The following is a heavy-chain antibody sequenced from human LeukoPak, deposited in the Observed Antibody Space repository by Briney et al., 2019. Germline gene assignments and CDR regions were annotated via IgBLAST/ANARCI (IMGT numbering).Heavy chain of an antibody. CDR3: ARNPAGIGDY. D-gene: IGHD1-26*01. J-gene: IGHJ4*02. V-gene: IGHV3-48*02. CDR2: ISSGSRII. CDR1: GFTFSTYN. Sequence: GGSLRLSCAASGFTFSTYNMNWVRQAPGKGLEWVSFISSGSRIIYYADSVKGRFTVSRDNPKNSLYLQMNSLRDEDTAVYYCARNPAGIGDYWGQGTLVTVSS.